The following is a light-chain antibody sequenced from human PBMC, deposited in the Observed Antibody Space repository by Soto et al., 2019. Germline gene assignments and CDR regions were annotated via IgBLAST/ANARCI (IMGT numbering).Light chain of an antibody. CDR1: SSNIGARYD. V-gene: IGLV1-40*01. Sequence: QPVLTQPPSVSGAPGQRVTISCTGSSSNIGARYDVHWYQQLPGTAPKLLIYANNNRPSGVPDRFSGSKSGTSASLAITGLQAEDEADYYCQSYDSSLSGYVFGTGTKLTVL. CDR2: ANN. CDR3: QSYDSSLSGYV. J-gene: IGLJ1*01.